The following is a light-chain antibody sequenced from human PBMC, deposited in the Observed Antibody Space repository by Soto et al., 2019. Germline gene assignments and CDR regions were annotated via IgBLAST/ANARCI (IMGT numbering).Light chain of an antibody. J-gene: IGKJ2*01. Sequence: DIQMTQSPSSLSASVGDRVTITCRASQSISSYLNGYQQKPGKAPKLLIYAASSLQSGVPSRFSGSGSGTDVTLTISSLQPEDFATYYCQQSYSTPPYTFGQGTKLEIK. CDR3: QQSYSTPPYT. V-gene: IGKV1-39*01. CDR2: AAS. CDR1: QSISSY.